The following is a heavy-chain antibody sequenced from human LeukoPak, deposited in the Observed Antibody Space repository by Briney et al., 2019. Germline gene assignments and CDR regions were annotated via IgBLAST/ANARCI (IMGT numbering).Heavy chain of an antibody. CDR1: GFTFSSYA. Sequence: GGSLRLSCAASGFTFSSYAMSWVRQAPGKGLEWVSAISGSGGSTYYADSVKGRFTISRDNSKNTLYLQMNSLRAEDTAVYYCAKSAGGGPVPGYSGYDDYWGQGTLVTVSS. CDR2: ISGSGGST. V-gene: IGHV3-23*01. D-gene: IGHD5-12*01. CDR3: AKSAGGGPVPGYSGYDDY. J-gene: IGHJ4*02.